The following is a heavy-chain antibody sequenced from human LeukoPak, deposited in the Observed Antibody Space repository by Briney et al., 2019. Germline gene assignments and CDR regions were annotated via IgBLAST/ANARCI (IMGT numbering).Heavy chain of an antibody. CDR2: ISSSSSYT. Sequence: GGSLRLSCAASGFTFSDYYMSWIRQAPGKGLEWGSYISSSSSYTNYADSVKGRFTISRDNAKNSLYLQMNSLRAEDTAVYYCARAVCSGGSCYLTDWYFDLWGRGTLVTVSS. V-gene: IGHV3-11*06. CDR1: GFTFSDYY. J-gene: IGHJ2*01. D-gene: IGHD2-15*01. CDR3: ARAVCSGGSCYLTDWYFDL.